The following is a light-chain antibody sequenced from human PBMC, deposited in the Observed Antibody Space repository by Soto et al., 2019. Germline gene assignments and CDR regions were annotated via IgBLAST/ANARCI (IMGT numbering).Light chain of an antibody. J-gene: IGKJ1*01. CDR2: GAS. CDR3: QHYDTWPRT. Sequence: EIVMTQSPATLSVSPGERATLSCRASQSVSSNLAWYQHKPGQAPRLLISGASTRASGIPARFSGSGSGTEFTLTISSLQSEDFAVYYCQHYDTWPRTFGQRTKLEIK. CDR1: QSVSSN. V-gene: IGKV3-15*01.